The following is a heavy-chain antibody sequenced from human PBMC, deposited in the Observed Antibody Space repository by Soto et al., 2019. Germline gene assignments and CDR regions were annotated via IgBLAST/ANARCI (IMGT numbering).Heavy chain of an antibody. CDR1: GFTFSDYY. CDR2: ISGSSRYT. V-gene: IGHV3-11*06. J-gene: IGHJ4*02. Sequence: PGGSLRLSCAASGFTFSDYYMTWIRQAPGKGLEWLSYISGSSRYTHYADSVKGRFTASRDNAKNSLYLQMNSLRADDTAVYYCARGNYPEYWGQGTLVTVSS. CDR3: ARGNYPEY.